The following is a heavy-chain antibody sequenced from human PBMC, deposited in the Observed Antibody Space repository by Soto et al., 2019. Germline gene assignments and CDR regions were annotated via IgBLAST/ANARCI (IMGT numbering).Heavy chain of an antibody. CDR3: ARDCSGGSCYPGMDV. CDR1: GVNFNSYT. V-gene: IGHV3-21*01. Sequence: EVQLVESGGGLVKPGGSLRLSCAASGVNFNSYTINWVRQAPGKRLEWLSSISSSGYIFSTDSVRGRFTISRDNAQNSVYLPINSLRAEDPAVYSCARDCSGGSCYPGMDVWGQGTTVTVSS. J-gene: IGHJ6*02. CDR2: ISSSGYI. D-gene: IGHD2-15*01.